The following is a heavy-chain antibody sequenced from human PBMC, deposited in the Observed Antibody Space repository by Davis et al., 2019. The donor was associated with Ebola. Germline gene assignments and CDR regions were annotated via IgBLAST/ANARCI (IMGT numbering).Heavy chain of an antibody. CDR3: ASAPRAYYYGMDV. J-gene: IGHJ6*02. CDR2: INHSGST. Sequence: GSLRLSCAVYGGSFSGYYWSWIRQPPGKGLEWIGEINHSGSTNYNPSLKSRVSVSVDTSKNQFSLKLSSVTAADTAVYYCASAPRAYYYGMDVWGQGTTVTVSS. V-gene: IGHV4-34*01. CDR1: GGSFSGYY.